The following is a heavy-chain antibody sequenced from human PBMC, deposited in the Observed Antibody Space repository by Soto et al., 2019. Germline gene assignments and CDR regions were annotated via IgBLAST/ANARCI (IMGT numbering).Heavy chain of an antibody. CDR2: ISGSGGST. CDR3: AKDPALGGYHPDY. Sequence: SGGSLRLSCAASGFTFSSYAMSWVRQAPGKGLEWVSAISGSGGSTYYADSVKGRFTISRDNSKNTLYLQMNSLRAEDTAVYYCAKDPALGGYHPDYWGQGTLVTVSS. J-gene: IGHJ4*02. D-gene: IGHD3-22*01. V-gene: IGHV3-23*01. CDR1: GFTFSSYA.